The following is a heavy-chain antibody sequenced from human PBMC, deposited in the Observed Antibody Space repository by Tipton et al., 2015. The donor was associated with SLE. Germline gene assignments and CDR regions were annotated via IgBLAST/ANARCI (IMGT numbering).Heavy chain of an antibody. D-gene: IGHD6-13*01. J-gene: IGHJ6*03. V-gene: IGHV4-61*02. CDR2: IYTSGST. Sequence: TLSLTCAVSGYSISSGYYWSWIRQPAGKGLEWIGRIYTSGSTNYNPSLKSRVTMSVDTSKNQFSLKLSSVTAAGTAVYYCAREATAAAGNQPPNYYYYYYMDVWGKGTTVTVSS. CDR3: AREATAAAGNQPPNYYYYYYMDV. CDR1: GYSISSGYY.